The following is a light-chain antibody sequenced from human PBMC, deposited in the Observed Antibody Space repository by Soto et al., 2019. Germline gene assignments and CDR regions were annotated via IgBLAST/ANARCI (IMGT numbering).Light chain of an antibody. CDR3: SSFTSSSTFV. J-gene: IGLJ1*01. CDR2: NVN. CDR1: SRDIGGYDF. V-gene: IGLV2-8*01. Sequence: QSALTQPPSASGSPGQAVTISCTGTSRDIGGYDFVSWYQVRPGEAPQLIIYNVNGRPSGVPRRFSGSKSGNTASLTVSGLQAVDEADYYCSSFTSSSTFVFGTGTKVTVL.